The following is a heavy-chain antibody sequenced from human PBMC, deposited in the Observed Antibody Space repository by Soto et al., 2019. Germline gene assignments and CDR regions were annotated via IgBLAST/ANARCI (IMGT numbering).Heavy chain of an antibody. CDR3: FRGGVKSRTFDX. CDR2: IFPDDSDT. D-gene: IGHD3-16*01. J-gene: IGHJ4*02. Sequence: GESLKISCKASGYIIKNYWIGGVRQMPGQGLELMVIIFPDDSDTRYSPSFQGHVTISVDKSIINAYVQWSSMKASDSAIYYCFRGGVKSRTFDXWGQGTLFTVSX. CDR1: GYIIKNYW. V-gene: IGHV5-51*01.